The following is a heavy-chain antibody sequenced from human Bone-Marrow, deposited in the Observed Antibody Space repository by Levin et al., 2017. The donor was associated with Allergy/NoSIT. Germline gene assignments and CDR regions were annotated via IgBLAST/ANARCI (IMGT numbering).Heavy chain of an antibody. CDR3: AGISGGWYDF. CDR1: GLTFRSYP. D-gene: IGHD2/OR15-2a*01. Sequence: GGSLRLSCAVSGLTFRSYPMTWVRQAPGKGLEWVSDISASGGTTNYAHAVKGRFTISRDNSKNTLYLQLNSLRPEDTAVYFCAGISGGWYDFWGQGTLVTVSS. V-gene: IGHV3-23*01. J-gene: IGHJ5*01. CDR2: ISASGGTT.